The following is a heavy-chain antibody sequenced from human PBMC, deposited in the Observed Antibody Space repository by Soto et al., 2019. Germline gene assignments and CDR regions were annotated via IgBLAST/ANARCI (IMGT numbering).Heavy chain of an antibody. CDR2: INAGNGNT. CDR3: ARDPDYGDYGTSPADDY. Sequence: ALVKVSCKASGYTFTSYAMHWVRQAPGQRLEWMGWINAGNGNTKYSQKFQGRVTITRDTSASTAYMELGSLRSEDTAVYYCARDPDYGDYGTSPADDYWGQGTLVTVSS. CDR1: GYTFTSYA. V-gene: IGHV1-3*01. J-gene: IGHJ4*02. D-gene: IGHD4-17*01.